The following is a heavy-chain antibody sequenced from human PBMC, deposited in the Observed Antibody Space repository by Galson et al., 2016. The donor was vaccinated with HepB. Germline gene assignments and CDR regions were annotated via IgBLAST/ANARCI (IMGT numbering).Heavy chain of an antibody. Sequence: QSGAEVKKPGESLKISCRGSGYSFGSYWIGWVRQMPGKGLEWMGIIYPGDFDIRYSPSFQGQVTISVDKSISTAYLRWSGLTASDTAVYYCARVGGYYGYYFGAWGPGTLVTVSS. D-gene: IGHD3-22*01. CDR2: IYPGDFDI. J-gene: IGHJ4*02. V-gene: IGHV5-51*01. CDR3: ARVGGYYGYYFGA. CDR1: GYSFGSYW.